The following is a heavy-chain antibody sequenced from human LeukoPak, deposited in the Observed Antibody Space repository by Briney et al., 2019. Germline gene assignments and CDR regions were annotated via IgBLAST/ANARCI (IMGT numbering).Heavy chain of an antibody. V-gene: IGHV6-1*01. J-gene: IGHJ4*02. CDR3: ARDARAGYSLPLDY. CDR1: GDTISSNSAA. CDR2: TYYRSGWYS. D-gene: IGHD2-15*01. Sequence: SQTLSLTCAISGDTISSNSAAWNWIRQSPSRGLEWLRRTYYRSGWYSDYAVSVKGRINLNPDTSKNQFSLQLISVTPEDTAVYYCARDARAGYSLPLDYWGQGTLVTVSS.